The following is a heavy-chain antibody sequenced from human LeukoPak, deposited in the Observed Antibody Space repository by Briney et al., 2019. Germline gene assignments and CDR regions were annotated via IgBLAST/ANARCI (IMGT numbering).Heavy chain of an antibody. V-gene: IGHV3-7*01. CDR2: MNQDGSVK. CDR3: ARGTIAAPGTDY. Sequence: GGSLRLSCAASGFTFSSYWMDWVRQAPGKGLEWVANMNQDGSVKHHADSVKGRFTISRDNAKNSLYPQMNSLRAEDTAVYYCARGTIAAPGTDYWGQGVLVTVSS. D-gene: IGHD6-13*01. CDR1: GFTFSSYW. J-gene: IGHJ4*02.